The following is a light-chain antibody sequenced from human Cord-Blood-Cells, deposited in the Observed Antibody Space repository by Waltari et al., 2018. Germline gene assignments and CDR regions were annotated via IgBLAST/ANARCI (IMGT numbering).Light chain of an antibody. CDR3: AAWDDSLNGVV. CDR2: YDD. CDR1: TSNIGTNP. V-gene: IGLV1-36*01. Sequence: VLPQPHSVSQAPTQRATLSCSGSTSNIGTNPVNWYQQLPGKAPKLLIYYDDLLPSGVSDRFSGSKSGTSASLAISGLQSEDEADYYCAAWDDSLNGVVFGGGTKLTVL. J-gene: IGLJ2*01.